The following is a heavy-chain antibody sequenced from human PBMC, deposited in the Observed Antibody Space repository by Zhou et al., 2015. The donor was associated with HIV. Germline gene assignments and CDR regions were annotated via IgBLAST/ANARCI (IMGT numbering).Heavy chain of an antibody. CDR1: GGSFSGSD. CDR3: ARDQRFLERYNAMDV. CDR2: IIPMFDIE. D-gene: IGHD3-3*01. V-gene: IGHV1-69*17. Sequence: QVQLVQSGTEVKKPGSSVKVSCKASGGSFSGSDISWVRQAPGQGLEWMGGIIPMFDIENHAQKFRGRLTISADKSTSAAYMELSSLRSEDAAVYYCARDQRFLERYNAMDVWGQGTTVTVSS. J-gene: IGHJ6*02.